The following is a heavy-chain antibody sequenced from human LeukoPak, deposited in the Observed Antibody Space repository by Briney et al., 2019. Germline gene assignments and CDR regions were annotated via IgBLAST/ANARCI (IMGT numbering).Heavy chain of an antibody. CDR2: INSDGSRT. Sequence: GGSLRLSCAASGFTFSSYWMHWVRQAPGKGLMWVSRINSDGSRTTYADSVRGRFTISRDNAKSTLYLQMNSLRAEDTAVYYCARDRGSDDPIDYWGQGTPVTVSS. CDR3: ARDRGSDDPIDY. D-gene: IGHD2-15*01. J-gene: IGHJ4*02. V-gene: IGHV3-74*01. CDR1: GFTFSSYW.